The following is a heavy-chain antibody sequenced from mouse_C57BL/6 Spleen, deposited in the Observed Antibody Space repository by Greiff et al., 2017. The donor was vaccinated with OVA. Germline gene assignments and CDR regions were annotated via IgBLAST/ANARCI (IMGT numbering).Heavy chain of an antibody. D-gene: IGHD1-1*01. CDR3: ARGDYGSSPNWYFDV. Sequence: VQLKQSVAELVRPGASVKLSCTASGFNIKNTYMHWVKQRPEQGLEWIGRIDPANGNTKYAPKFQGKATITADTSSNTAYLQLSSLTSEDTAIYYCARGDYGSSPNWYFDVWGTGTTVTVSS. CDR2: IDPANGNT. CDR1: GFNIKNTY. V-gene: IGHV14-3*01. J-gene: IGHJ1*03.